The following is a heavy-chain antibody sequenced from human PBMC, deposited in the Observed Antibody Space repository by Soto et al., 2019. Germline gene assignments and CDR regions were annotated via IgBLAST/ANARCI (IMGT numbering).Heavy chain of an antibody. J-gene: IGHJ4*02. Sequence: PSETLSLTCTVSGGSISSSSYYWGWIRQPPGKGLEWIGSIYYSGSTYYNPSLKSRVTISVDTSKNQFSLKLSSVTAADTAVYYCARLELAAYFDYWGQGTLVTVYS. V-gene: IGHV4-39*01. CDR1: GGSISSSSYY. D-gene: IGHD6-13*01. CDR3: ARLELAAYFDY. CDR2: IYYSGST.